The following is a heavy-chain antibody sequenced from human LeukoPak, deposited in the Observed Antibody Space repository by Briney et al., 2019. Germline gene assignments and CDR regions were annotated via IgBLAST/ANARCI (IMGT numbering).Heavy chain of an antibody. D-gene: IGHD3-10*01. CDR2: IYYSGST. CDR1: SGSINSSSYY. V-gene: IGHV4-39*01. CDR3: ACKEYYNTGPDY. Sequence: SETLSLTCTVSSGSINSSSYYWGWIRQSPGKGPEWIGSIYYSGSTYYNPSLKSRVIMSVDTSKNQFSLKLRSVTAADTAVYYCACKEYYNTGPDYWGQGTLVTVSS. J-gene: IGHJ4*02.